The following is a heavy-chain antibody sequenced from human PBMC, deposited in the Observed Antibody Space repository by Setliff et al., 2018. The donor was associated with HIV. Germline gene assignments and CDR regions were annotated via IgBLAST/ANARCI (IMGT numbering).Heavy chain of an antibody. CDR3: AKDDYVWGNPFDY. CDR2: IHKDGSEK. V-gene: IGHV3-7*03. Sequence: GESLKISCAASGFSFSSYWMNWVRQAPGKGLEWVANIHKDGSEKYYVDSVKGRFTISRDSAKNSLYLQMNSLRAEDTAVYFCAKDDYVWGNPFDYWGQGTLVTVSS. D-gene: IGHD3-16*01. CDR1: GFSFSSYW. J-gene: IGHJ4*02.